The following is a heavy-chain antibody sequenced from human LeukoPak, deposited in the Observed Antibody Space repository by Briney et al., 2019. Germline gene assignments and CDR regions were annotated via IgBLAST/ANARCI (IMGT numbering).Heavy chain of an antibody. CDR3: ASGRQLGY. J-gene: IGHJ4*02. V-gene: IGHV3-7*01. D-gene: IGHD6-13*01. CDR1: GFTFSSFW. CDR2: INEAGSGK. Sequence: GGSLRLSCAASGFTFSSFWMSWVRQAPGKGLEWVANINEAGSGKYYVDSVKGRFTISRDNAKNSLYLQMNSLRVEDTAIYSCASGRQLGYWGQGTLATVSA.